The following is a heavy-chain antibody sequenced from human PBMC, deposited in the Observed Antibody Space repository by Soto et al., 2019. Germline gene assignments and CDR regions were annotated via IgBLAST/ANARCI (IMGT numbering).Heavy chain of an antibody. CDR3: AGRRMLRGVVVSY. Sequence: QVHLVESGGGVVQPGRSLRLSCAASGFTFSTSGMHWVRQAPGKGLEWVAVIWFDGSNKYYADSVRGRFTSSRDNSENTLYLQMNSVRVEDTAVYYCAGRRMLRGVVVSYGGQGTVVTVSS. V-gene: IGHV3-33*01. CDR1: GFTFSTSG. CDR2: IWFDGSNK. J-gene: IGHJ4*02. D-gene: IGHD3-10*01.